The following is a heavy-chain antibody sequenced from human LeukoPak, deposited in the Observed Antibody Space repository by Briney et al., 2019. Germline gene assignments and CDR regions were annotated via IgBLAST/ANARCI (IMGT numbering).Heavy chain of an antibody. D-gene: IGHD1-26*01. CDR2: ICYSGTT. Sequence: KASETLSLTCTVSGGSMSTNTCYWGWIRQPPGRGLEWIGTICYSGTTYYTYNPSLKSRVTISVDTSKNQFSLKLTSVSAADTAVYYCVKDRGSHVTDYWGQGTLVTVSS. CDR1: GGSMSTNTCY. J-gene: IGHJ4*02. CDR3: VKDRGSHVTDY. V-gene: IGHV4-39*07.